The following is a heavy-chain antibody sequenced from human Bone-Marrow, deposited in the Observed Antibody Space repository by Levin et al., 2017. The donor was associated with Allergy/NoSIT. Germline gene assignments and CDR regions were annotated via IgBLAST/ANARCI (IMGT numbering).Heavy chain of an antibody. CDR1: GFTFSSYG. J-gene: IGHJ6*03. Sequence: GGSLRLSCAASGFTFSSYGMHWVRQTPGKGLEWVAVIWYDGSDKYYADSVKGRFTISRDNSKNTLYLQMNSLRVEDTAVYHCAGVATNYYMDVWGKGTTVTVSS. V-gene: IGHV3-33*01. CDR2: IWYDGSDK. CDR3: AGVATNYYMDV.